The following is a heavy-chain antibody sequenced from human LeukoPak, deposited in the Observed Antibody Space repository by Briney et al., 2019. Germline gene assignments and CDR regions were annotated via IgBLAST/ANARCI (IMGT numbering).Heavy chain of an antibody. CDR3: ARGGGDYYDSSELDY. V-gene: IGHV3-21*01. CDR1: GFTFSSYS. J-gene: IGHJ4*02. D-gene: IGHD3-22*01. CDR2: ISSSSSYI. Sequence: RWSLRLSCAASGFTFSSYSMNWVRQAPGKGLEWVSSISSSSSYIYYADSVKGRFTISRDNAKNSLYLQMNSLRAEDTAVYYCARGGGDYYDSSELDYWGQGTLVTVSS.